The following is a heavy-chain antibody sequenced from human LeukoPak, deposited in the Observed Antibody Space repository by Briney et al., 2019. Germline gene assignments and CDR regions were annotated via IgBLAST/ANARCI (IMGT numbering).Heavy chain of an antibody. CDR2: IRYDGSNK. CDR3: AKVVWTVTMTLGDY. V-gene: IGHV3-30*02. Sequence: GGSLRLSCAASGFTFSSYGMHWVRQAPGKGLEWVAFIRYDGSNKYYVDSVKGRFTISIDNSKNTLYLQMNSLRAEDTAVYYCAKVVWTVTMTLGDYWGQGTLVTVSS. D-gene: IGHD3-3*01. CDR1: GFTFSSYG. J-gene: IGHJ4*02.